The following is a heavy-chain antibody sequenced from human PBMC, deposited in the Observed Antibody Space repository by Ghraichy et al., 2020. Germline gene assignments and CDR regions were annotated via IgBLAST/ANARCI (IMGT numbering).Heavy chain of an antibody. CDR3: VKDRGVDY. D-gene: IGHD3-10*01. V-gene: IGHV3-64D*06. Sequence: GGRAAGRGREGGSGITSKGEIIYQADAVKGRFTISSDNSKNTLYLQMSSLRPEDTALYYCVKDRGVDYWGQGTLVTVSS. CDR2: ITSKGEII. J-gene: IGHJ4*02.